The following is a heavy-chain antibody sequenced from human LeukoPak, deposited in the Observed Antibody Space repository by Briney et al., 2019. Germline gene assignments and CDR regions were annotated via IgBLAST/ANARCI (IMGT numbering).Heavy chain of an antibody. Sequence: SETLSLTCTVSGGSIRTTSSYWGWIRQPPGKGLEWIATVSNSGNTYYNPSLKSRVFTSVDTSKNQFSLRLSSVTAADAAVYYCARQWDCGGGDRYSGLQYSWFDPWGQGTLVTVPS. CDR2: VSNSGNT. V-gene: IGHV4-39*01. CDR3: ARQWDCGGGDRYSGLQYSWFDP. J-gene: IGHJ5*02. D-gene: IGHD2-15*01. CDR1: GGSIRTTSSY.